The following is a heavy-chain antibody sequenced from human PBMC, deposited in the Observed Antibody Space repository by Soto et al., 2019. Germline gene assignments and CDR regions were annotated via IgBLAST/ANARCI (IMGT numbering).Heavy chain of an antibody. CDR2: ISGSGGST. J-gene: IGHJ4*02. V-gene: IGHV3-23*01. CDR3: VAFPEYSSSSGSSPRAY. CDR1: GFTFSSYA. D-gene: IGHD6-6*01. Sequence: GSLRLSCAASGFTFSSYAMSWVRQAPGKGLEWVSAISGSGGSTYYADSVKGRFTISRDNSKNTLYLQMNSLRAEDTAVYYCVAFPEYSSSSGSSPRAYWGQGTLVTVSS.